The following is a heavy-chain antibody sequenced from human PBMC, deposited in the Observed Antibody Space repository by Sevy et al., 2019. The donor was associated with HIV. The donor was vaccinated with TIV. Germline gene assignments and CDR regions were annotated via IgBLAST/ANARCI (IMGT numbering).Heavy chain of an antibody. CDR3: AKGERLFGVVTPSWFDP. CDR2: ISGSGGNT. Sequence: GGSLRLSCAASGFTFSSYAMTWVRQAPGKGLEWVSAISGSGGNTYYADSVKGRFTISRDNSKNTLYLQMNSLRAEDTAVYSCAKGERLFGVVTPSWFDPWGQGTLVTVSS. J-gene: IGHJ5*02. V-gene: IGHV3-23*01. D-gene: IGHD3-3*01. CDR1: GFTFSSYA.